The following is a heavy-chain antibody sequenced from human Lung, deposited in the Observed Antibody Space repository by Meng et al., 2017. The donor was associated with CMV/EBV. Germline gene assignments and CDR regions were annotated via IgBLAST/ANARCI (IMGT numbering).Heavy chain of an antibody. CDR3: ARHNTYYYDAFLGTFDI. J-gene: IGHJ3*02. V-gene: IGHV3-53*01. CDR2: IYSGGST. D-gene: IGHD3-22*01. CDR1: GFTVSSNY. Sequence: GESXKISCAASGFTVSSNYMSWVRQAPGKGLEWVSVIYSGGSTYYADSVKGRFTISRDNFKNTLYLQMNSLRAEDTAVYYCARHNTYYYDAFLGTFDIWGQGTMVTV.